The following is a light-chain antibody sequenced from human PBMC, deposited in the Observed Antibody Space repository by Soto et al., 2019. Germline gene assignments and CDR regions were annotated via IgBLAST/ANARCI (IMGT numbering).Light chain of an antibody. V-gene: IGLV1-44*01. CDR1: SSDIGSNT. CDR3: AAWDDSLNAAV. Sequence: QSVLTQPPSASGTPGQRVNFSCSGSSSDIGSNTVHWYQQLPGAAPTLIIYNNNQRPSGVPDRFSGSKSGTSASLAISGLQSEDEADYYWAAWDDSLNAAVFGGGTQLTVL. J-gene: IGLJ7*01. CDR2: NNN.